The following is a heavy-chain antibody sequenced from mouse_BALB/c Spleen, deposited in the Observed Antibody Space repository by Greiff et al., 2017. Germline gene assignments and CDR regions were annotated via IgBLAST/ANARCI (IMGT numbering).Heavy chain of an antibody. CDR2: ISYSGST. J-gene: IGHJ3*01. CDR1: GDSITSGY. V-gene: IGHV3-8*02. D-gene: IGHD1-1*01. Sequence: EVQLQQSGPSLVKPSQTLSLTCSVTGDSITSGYWNWIRKFPGNKLEYMGYISYSGSTYYNPSLKSRISITRDTSKNQYYLQLNSVTTEDTATYYCARREDDYGSSSFAYWGQGTLVTVSA. CDR3: ARREDDYGSSSFAY.